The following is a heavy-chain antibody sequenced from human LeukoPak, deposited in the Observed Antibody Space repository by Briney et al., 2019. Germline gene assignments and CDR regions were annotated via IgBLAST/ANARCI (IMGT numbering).Heavy chain of an antibody. Sequence: GALRLSCAASGFTFSNYAMSWVRQAPGKGLEWVSAISSSGGITYYADSVKGRFTISRDNSKNTLYLQMNSLKTEDTAVYYCTTALGGYYDFWSGYPHFDYWGQGTLVTVSS. V-gene: IGHV3-23*01. CDR3: TTALGGYYDFWSGYPHFDY. CDR2: ISSSGGIT. J-gene: IGHJ4*02. CDR1: GFTFSNYA. D-gene: IGHD3-3*01.